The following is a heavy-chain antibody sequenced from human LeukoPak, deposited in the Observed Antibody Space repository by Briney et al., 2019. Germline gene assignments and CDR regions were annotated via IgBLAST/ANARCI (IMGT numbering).Heavy chain of an antibody. V-gene: IGHV3-30*04. CDR2: ISYVGSNK. Sequence: PGRSLRLSCAASGFTFSNYAMHWVRQAPGKGLEWVAIISYVGSNKYYADSVKGRFTTSRDNSKNTLYLQMSSLRAEDTAVYYCARDRSSVPVYYYGMDVWGQGTTVTVSS. CDR3: ARDRSSVPVYYYGMDV. J-gene: IGHJ6*02. D-gene: IGHD2-8*01. CDR1: GFTFSNYA.